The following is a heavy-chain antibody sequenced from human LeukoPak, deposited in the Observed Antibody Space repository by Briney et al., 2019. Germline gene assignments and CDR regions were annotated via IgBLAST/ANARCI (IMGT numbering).Heavy chain of an antibody. J-gene: IGHJ4*02. D-gene: IGHD3-9*01. CDR3: AREREAYDILTGYYKVFDY. Sequence: GGSLRLSCAASGFTFSSYSMNWVRQAPGKGLEWVSSISSSSSYIYYADSVKGRFTISRDNAKNSLYLQMNSLRAEDTAVYYCAREREAYDILTGYYKVFDYWGQGTLVAVSS. CDR1: GFTFSSYS. CDR2: ISSSSSYI. V-gene: IGHV3-21*01.